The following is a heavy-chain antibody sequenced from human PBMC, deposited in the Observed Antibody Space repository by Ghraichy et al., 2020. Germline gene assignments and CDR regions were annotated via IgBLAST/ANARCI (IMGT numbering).Heavy chain of an antibody. Sequence: GGSLRLSCAASGFTFSTFPMSWVRQVPGQGLEWVSVITGSGSTTYYADSVKGRFTISRDNSKTTLSLQMYSLRAEDTAVYYCAKRPAGLSWGPSYAMDVWGQGTTVTVSS. CDR2: ITGSGSTT. D-gene: IGHD2-15*01. CDR3: AKRPAGLSWGPSYAMDV. J-gene: IGHJ6*02. CDR1: GFTFSTFP. V-gene: IGHV3-23*01.